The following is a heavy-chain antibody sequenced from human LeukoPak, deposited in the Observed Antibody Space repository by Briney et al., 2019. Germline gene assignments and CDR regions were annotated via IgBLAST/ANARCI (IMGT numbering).Heavy chain of an antibody. CDR1: GGSFSGYY. CDR2: INHSGST. D-gene: IGHD6-13*01. Sequence: SETLSLTCAIYGGSFSGYYWSWIRQPPGKGPEWIGEINHSGSTNYNPSLKSRVTISVDTSKNQFSLKLSSVTAADTAVYYCARGRRDSSSWYRKWFDPWGQGTLVTVSS. J-gene: IGHJ5*02. V-gene: IGHV4-34*01. CDR3: ARGRRDSSSWYRKWFDP.